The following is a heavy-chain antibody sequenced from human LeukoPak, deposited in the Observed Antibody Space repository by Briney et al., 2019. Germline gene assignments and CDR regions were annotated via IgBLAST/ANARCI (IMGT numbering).Heavy chain of an antibody. D-gene: IGHD4-23*01. Sequence: GGSLRLSCPASGFTFSSYEMNWLRQAPGKALEWVAGINWNGGSTGYADSVKGRFTISRDNSKNTLYLQMNSLRAEDTAVYYCARRAGGYSHPYDYWGQGTLVTVSS. CDR3: ARRAGGYSHPYDY. CDR1: GFTFSSYE. CDR2: INWNGGST. V-gene: IGHV3-20*04. J-gene: IGHJ4*02.